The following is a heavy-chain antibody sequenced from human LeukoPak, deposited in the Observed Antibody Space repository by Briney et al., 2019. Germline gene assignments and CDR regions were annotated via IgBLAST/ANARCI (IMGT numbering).Heavy chain of an antibody. Sequence: ASVKVSCKASGYTFAKYAIHWVRQAPGQRLEWMGWINAGNGNTRYSQKFQGGVTITRDTSASTAYMELRSLRSDDTAVYYCARVYDYYDSSGFDPWGQGTLVTVSS. CDR3: ARVYDYYDSSGFDP. CDR2: INAGNGNT. V-gene: IGHV1-3*01. D-gene: IGHD3-22*01. J-gene: IGHJ5*02. CDR1: GYTFAKYA.